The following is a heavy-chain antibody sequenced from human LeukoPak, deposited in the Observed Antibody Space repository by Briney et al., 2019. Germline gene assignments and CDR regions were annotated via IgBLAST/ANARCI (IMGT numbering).Heavy chain of an antibody. CDR1: GFTFSSYG. D-gene: IGHD1-26*01. V-gene: IGHV3-23*01. J-gene: IGHJ6*03. CDR3: ATNPPQYSGSSYYYYFYMDV. Sequence: GGTLRLSCAASGFTFSSYGMSWVRQVPGKGLEWVSAISGSGGSTYYAASVKGRFTISRDNSKNTLFLQMNNLRVEDTAVYYCATNPPQYSGSSYYYYFYMDVWGKGTAVTISS. CDR2: ISGSGGST.